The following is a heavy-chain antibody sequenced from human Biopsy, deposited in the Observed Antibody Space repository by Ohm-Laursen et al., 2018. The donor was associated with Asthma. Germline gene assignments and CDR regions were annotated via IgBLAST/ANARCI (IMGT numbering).Heavy chain of an antibody. CDR2: IKHDGSEK. Sequence: SLRLSCAASGFTFGDYWMSWVRQVPGKGLEWVANIKHDGSEKNHVDSLKGRFTISRDYSKNTLYLQMHSLRAEDTAVYYCARGDSSGWSHYYFDYWGQGTLVTVSS. V-gene: IGHV3-7*03. CDR3: ARGDSSGWSHYYFDY. CDR1: GFTFGDYW. D-gene: IGHD6-19*01. J-gene: IGHJ4*02.